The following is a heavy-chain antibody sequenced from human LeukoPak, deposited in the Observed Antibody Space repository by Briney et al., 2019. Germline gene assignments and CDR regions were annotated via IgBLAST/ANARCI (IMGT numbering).Heavy chain of an antibody. Sequence: PETLSLTCTVSGGSVSSGSYYSSWIRQPPGKGLEWIGDIYYRGSTNYNPSLKSLVTISVDTSKNQFSLKLSSVTAADTAVYYCARQYYDFWSGPIGYFDYWGQGTLVTVP. CDR1: GGSVSSGSYY. CDR3: ARQYYDFWSGPIGYFDY. J-gene: IGHJ4*02. V-gene: IGHV4-61*01. D-gene: IGHD3-3*01. CDR2: IYYRGST.